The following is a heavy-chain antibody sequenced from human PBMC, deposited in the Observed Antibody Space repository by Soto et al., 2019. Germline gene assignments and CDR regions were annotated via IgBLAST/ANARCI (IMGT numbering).Heavy chain of an antibody. J-gene: IGHJ1*01. Sequence: SVKVSCKASGGTFSSYTISWVRQAPGQGLEWMGRISPILGIANYAQKLQERVTITRDMSTSTAYMELSSLRSEDTAVYYCAAEGYYYDSSGPSPEYFQHGGQGTRVTVSS. CDR1: GGTFSSYT. V-gene: IGHV1-69*02. CDR2: ISPILGIA. D-gene: IGHD3-22*01. CDR3: AAEGYYYDSSGPSPEYFQH.